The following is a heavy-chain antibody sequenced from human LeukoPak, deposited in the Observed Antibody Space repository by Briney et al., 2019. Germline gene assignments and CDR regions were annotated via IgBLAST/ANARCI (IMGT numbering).Heavy chain of an antibody. CDR1: GFTFSNAW. D-gene: IGHD3-3*01. J-gene: IGHJ6*03. Sequence: GGSLRLSCAASGFTFSNAWMSWVRQAPGKGLEWVGRIKSKTDGGTTDYAAPVKGRFTISRDDSKNTLYLQMNSLKTEDTAVYYCTTVRPNSISFGVVITHHRDYYYYYMDVWGKGTTVTVSS. CDR3: TTVRPNSISFGVVITHHRDYYYYYMDV. V-gene: IGHV3-15*01. CDR2: IKSKTDGGTT.